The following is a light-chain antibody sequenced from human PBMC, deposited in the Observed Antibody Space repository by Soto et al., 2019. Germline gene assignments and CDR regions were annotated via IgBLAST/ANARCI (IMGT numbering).Light chain of an antibody. CDR2: AAS. CDR3: QQSYSTXQWT. CDR1: QSISSY. Sequence: DIQMTQSPSSLSASVGDRVTITCRASQSISSYLNWYQQKPGKAPKLLIYAASSLQSGVPSRFSGSGSGTIFTLTISSLQPEDFATYYCQQSYSTXQWTFGQGTKVDIK. J-gene: IGKJ1*01. V-gene: IGKV1-39*01.